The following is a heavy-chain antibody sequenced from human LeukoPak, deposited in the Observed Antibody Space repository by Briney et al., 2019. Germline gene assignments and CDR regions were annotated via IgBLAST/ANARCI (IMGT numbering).Heavy chain of an antibody. CDR3: ARDGVNSDWPPHY. J-gene: IGHJ4*02. CDR2: IYSSGNT. CDR1: GGSISSYY. V-gene: IGHV4-4*07. D-gene: IGHD6-19*01. Sequence: PSETLSLTCTVSGGSISSYYWSWIRQPAGKGLEWIGRIYSSGNTNYNASFKSRVTMSVDTSKNQFSLKLSSVTAADTAVYYCARDGVNSDWPPHYWGQGTLVTVSS.